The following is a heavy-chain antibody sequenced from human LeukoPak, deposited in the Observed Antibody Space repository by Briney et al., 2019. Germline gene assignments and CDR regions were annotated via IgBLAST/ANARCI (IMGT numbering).Heavy chain of an antibody. CDR3: ARAPRIGSWYNWFDP. V-gene: IGHV1-2*02. J-gene: IGHJ5*02. CDR2: INPNSGGT. Sequence: ASVKVSCKASGYTFTGYDIHWVRQAPGQGLEWMGWINPNSGGTDYAQKFQGRVTMTRDTSITTAYMALSRLRSDDTAVYYCARAPRIGSWYNWFDPWGQGTLVTVSS. D-gene: IGHD3-16*02. CDR1: GYTFTGYD.